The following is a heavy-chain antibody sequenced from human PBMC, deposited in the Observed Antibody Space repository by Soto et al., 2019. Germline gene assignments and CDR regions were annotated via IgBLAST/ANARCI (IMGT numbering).Heavy chain of an antibody. CDR1: GGTFSSYA. CDR2: IIPIFGTA. Sequence: GASVKVSCKASGGTFSSYAISWVRQAPGQGLEWMGGIIPIFGTANYAQKFQGRVTITADESTSTAYMELSSLRSEDTAVYYCARGGAYSSSWNNWFDPWGRGTLVTVSS. J-gene: IGHJ5*02. V-gene: IGHV1-69*13. CDR3: ARGGAYSSSWNNWFDP. D-gene: IGHD6-13*01.